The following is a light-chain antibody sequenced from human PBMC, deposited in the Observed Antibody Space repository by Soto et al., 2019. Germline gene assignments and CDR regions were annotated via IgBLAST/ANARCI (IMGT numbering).Light chain of an antibody. J-gene: IGKJ3*01. CDR2: AAS. CDR1: RGISSS. V-gene: IGKV1-9*01. Sequence: DIQLTQSPSFLSASVGDRVTITCRASRGISSSLAWYQQKPGKAPKLLIYAASTLQSGVPPRFSGSGSETEFTLTISSLQPEDFATYYCQQLNSYPLFGPGTKVDMK. CDR3: QQLNSYPL.